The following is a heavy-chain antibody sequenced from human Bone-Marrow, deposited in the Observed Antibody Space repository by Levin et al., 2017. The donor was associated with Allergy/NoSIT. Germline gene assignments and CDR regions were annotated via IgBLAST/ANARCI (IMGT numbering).Heavy chain of an antibody. J-gene: IGHJ4*02. Sequence: SETLSLTCSVSGGSISTYYWSWVRQPQGKGLEWIGYVFYTGSTNYNPSLKSRVTISVDTSKNQFSLKLSSVTAADTAIYYCARVFGSNYDNRGYFDIWGQGTLVTVSS. CDR1: GGSISTYY. V-gene: IGHV4-59*01. D-gene: IGHD3-22*01. CDR3: ARVFGSNYDNRGYFDI. CDR2: VFYTGST.